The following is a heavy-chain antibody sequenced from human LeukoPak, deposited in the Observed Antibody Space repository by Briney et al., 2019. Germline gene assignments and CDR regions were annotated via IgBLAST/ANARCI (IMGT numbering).Heavy chain of an antibody. CDR1: GGSISSGSYY. CDR2: IYTSGST. Sequence: PSQTLSLTCTVSGGSISSGSYYWSWIRQPAGKGLEWIGRIYTSGSTNYNPSLKSRVTISVDTSKNQFSLKLSSVTAADTAVYYCARDLGDVLDYWGQGTLVTVSS. CDR3: ARDLGDVLDY. V-gene: IGHV4-61*02. D-gene: IGHD2-21*02. J-gene: IGHJ4*02.